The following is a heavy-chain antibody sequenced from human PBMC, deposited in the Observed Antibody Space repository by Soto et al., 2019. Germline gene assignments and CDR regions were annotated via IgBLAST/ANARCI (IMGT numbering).Heavy chain of an antibody. CDR3: SRVDPGETSPFDH. Sequence: AASVKVSCKASGYIFTSYYIYWVRQAPGQGLEWMGWINPFDGSRMFAQSFQGRVTMTRDTSTSTVYMEVSSLRSEDTAVYYCSRVDPGETSPFDHWGQGTLVTVSS. V-gene: IGHV1-46*03. CDR1: GYIFTSYY. D-gene: IGHD3-10*01. CDR2: INPFDGSR. J-gene: IGHJ4*02.